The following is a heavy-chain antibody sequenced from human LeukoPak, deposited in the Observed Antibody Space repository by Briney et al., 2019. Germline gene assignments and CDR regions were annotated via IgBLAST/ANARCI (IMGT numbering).Heavy chain of an antibody. Sequence: GGSLRLSCAASGFTFSNFGINWVRQAPGKGLEWVSSISSSSSYISYADSVKGRFTISRDNAKNSLDLQMNSLRAEDTAVYYCAGGYRYFHHWGQGTLVTVSS. CDR3: AGGYRYFHH. D-gene: IGHD1-1*01. CDR2: ISSSSSYI. CDR1: GFTFSNFG. V-gene: IGHV3-21*01. J-gene: IGHJ1*01.